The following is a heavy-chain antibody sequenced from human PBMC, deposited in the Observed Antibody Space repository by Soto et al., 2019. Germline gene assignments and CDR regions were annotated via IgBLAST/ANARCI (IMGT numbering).Heavy chain of an antibody. Sequence: SLQFSCNVSGYTLTELSMHWVRQAPGKGLEWMGGFDPEDGETIYAQKFQGRVTMTEDTSTDTAYMELSSLRSEDTAVYYCATAIFRDDFDYWGQGTLVTVSS. D-gene: IGHD3-3*01. J-gene: IGHJ4*02. CDR3: ATAIFRDDFDY. CDR1: GYTLTELS. V-gene: IGHV1-24*01. CDR2: FDPEDGET.